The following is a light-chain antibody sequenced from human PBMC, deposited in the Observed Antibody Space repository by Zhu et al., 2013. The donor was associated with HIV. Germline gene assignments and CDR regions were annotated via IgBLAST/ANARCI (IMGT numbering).Light chain of an antibody. CDR1: QSVLYSSNNKNY. CDR2: WAS. CDR3: QQYYSSPRT. J-gene: IGKJ1*01. Sequence: DIVMTQSPDSLAVSLGERATINCKSSQSVLYSSNNKNYLAWYQQKPGQSPKLLLYWASTRQSGVPDRFSGSGSGTDFTLTISSLQAEDVALYYCQQYYSSPRTFGQGTKVEIK. V-gene: IGKV4-1*01.